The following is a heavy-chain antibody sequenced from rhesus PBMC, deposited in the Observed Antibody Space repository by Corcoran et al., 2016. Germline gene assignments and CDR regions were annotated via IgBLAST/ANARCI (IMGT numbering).Heavy chain of an antibody. V-gene: IGHV4S9*01. CDR3: ATDSGYSSGYNRFDV. J-gene: IGHJ5-1*01. CDR1: GGSISDSYY. D-gene: IGHD5-24*01. CDR2: TYGNSAST. Sequence: QVQLQESGPGLAKPSETLSPTCAVSGGSISDSYYCSWLRQLPGQGLEWIGNTYGNSASTYYNPSLKSRVTISKDTSKNHFFLKVSSVTAADTAIYYCATDSGYSSGYNRFDVWGAGVLVTVSS.